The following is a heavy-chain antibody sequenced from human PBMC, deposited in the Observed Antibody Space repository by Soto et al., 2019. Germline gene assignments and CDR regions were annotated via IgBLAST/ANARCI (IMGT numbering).Heavy chain of an antibody. Sequence: PSETLSLTCAVYGASFSDYYWSWIRQPPGKGLEWIGEINHRGSTNYNPSLKSRVTISVDTSKNQFSLKLSSVTAADTAVYYCLISNKEYSSSLWTEWGQGYLVTVSS. CDR3: LISNKEYSSSLWTE. CDR2: INHRGST. V-gene: IGHV4-34*01. D-gene: IGHD6-13*01. CDR1: GASFSDYY. J-gene: IGHJ4*02.